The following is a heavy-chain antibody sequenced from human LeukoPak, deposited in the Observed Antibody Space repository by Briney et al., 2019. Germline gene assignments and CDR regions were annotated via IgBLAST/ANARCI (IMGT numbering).Heavy chain of an antibody. CDR1: GYTFTGYY. D-gene: IGHD3-16*02. J-gene: IGHJ3*02. CDR3: ARGVYYDYVWGSYHPLCAFDI. Sequence: ASVKVSCKASGYTFTGYYMHWVRQAPGQGLEWMGWINPNSGGTNYAQKFQGRVTMTRDTSISTAYMELSRLRSDDTAVYYCARGVYYDYVWGSYHPLCAFDIWGQGTMVTVSS. CDR2: INPNSGGT. V-gene: IGHV1-2*02.